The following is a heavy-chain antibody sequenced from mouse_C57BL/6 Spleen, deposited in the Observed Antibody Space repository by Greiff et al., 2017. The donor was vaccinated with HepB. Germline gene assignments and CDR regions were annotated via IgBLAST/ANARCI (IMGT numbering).Heavy chain of an antibody. J-gene: IGHJ2*01. CDR3: TTSLYGSSYYFDY. Sequence: EVQGVESGAELVRPGASVKLSCTASGFNIKDDYMHWVKQRPEQGLEWIGWIDPENGDTEYASKFQGKATITADTSSNTAYLQLSSLTSEDTAVYYCTTSLYGSSYYFDYWGQGTTLTVSS. V-gene: IGHV14-4*01. CDR2: IDPENGDT. D-gene: IGHD1-1*01. CDR1: GFNIKDDY.